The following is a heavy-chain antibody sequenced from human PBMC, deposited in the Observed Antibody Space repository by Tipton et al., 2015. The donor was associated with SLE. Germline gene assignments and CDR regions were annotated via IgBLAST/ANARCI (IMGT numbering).Heavy chain of an antibody. V-gene: IGHV3-7*01. CDR3: ARDRNIVATMRGYFDL. D-gene: IGHD5-12*01. Sequence: SLRLSCAASGFTFSSYWMSWVRQAPGKGLEWVANIKQDGSEKYYVDSVKGRFTISRDNAKNSLYLQMNSLRAEDTAVYYCARDRNIVATMRGYFDLWGRGTLVTVSS. J-gene: IGHJ2*01. CDR2: IKQDGSEK. CDR1: GFTFSSYW.